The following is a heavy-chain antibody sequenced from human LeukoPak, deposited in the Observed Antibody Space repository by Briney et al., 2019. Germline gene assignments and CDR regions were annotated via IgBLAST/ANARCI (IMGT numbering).Heavy chain of an antibody. Sequence: ETLSLTCTVSGVSISSSYWSWIRQSPGKGLEWIGYIDYSGSTNYNPSLKSRVTISVDTSKKQLSLKLSSVTAADTAVYYCAVLAGTDYYYNMDVWGQGTTVTVSS. CDR1: GVSISSSY. D-gene: IGHD6-19*01. CDR3: AVLAGTDYYYNMDV. V-gene: IGHV4-59*01. J-gene: IGHJ6*02. CDR2: IDYSGST.